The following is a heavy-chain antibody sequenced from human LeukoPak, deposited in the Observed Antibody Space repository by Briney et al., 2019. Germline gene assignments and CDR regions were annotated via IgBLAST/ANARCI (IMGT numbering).Heavy chain of an antibody. Sequence: SETLSLTCTVSGGSLSSYYWSWIRQPPRKGLEWIGYIYYTGSTNCNPSLKSRVTISIDTSKNQFSLNLSSVTAADTAVYYCARSGSYAGFFDYWGQGTLVTVSS. CDR2: IYYTGST. V-gene: IGHV4-59*08. D-gene: IGHD1-26*01. CDR3: ARSGSYAGFFDY. J-gene: IGHJ4*02. CDR1: GGSLSSYY.